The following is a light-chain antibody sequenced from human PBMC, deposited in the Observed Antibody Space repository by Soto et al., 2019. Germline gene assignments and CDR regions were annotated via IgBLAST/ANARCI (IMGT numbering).Light chain of an antibody. V-gene: IGKV3-11*01. CDR1: QSVGRF. J-gene: IGKJ2*01. CDR2: DTS. Sequence: EVVLTQSPATLSLSPGEGATLSCRASQSVGRFLAWYQQKPGQAPRLLIYDTSNRATGIPGRFSGSGSGTDFTLTIGGLEPEDFAIYYCQQRRNWPPTFGLGTKLDIK. CDR3: QQRRNWPPT.